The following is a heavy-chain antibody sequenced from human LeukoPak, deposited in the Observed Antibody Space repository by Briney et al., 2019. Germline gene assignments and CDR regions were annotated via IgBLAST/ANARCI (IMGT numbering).Heavy chain of an antibody. D-gene: IGHD3-16*01. V-gene: IGHV4-34*01. J-gene: IGHJ4*02. Sequence: SETLSLTCAVYGGSFSGYYWSWIRQPPGKGLEWIGEINHSGSTNYNPSLKSRVTISVDTSKNQFSLKLSSVTAADTAVYYCARRLRLGESTDYWGQGTLVTVSS. CDR2: INHSGST. CDR1: GGSFSGYY. CDR3: ARRLRLGESTDY.